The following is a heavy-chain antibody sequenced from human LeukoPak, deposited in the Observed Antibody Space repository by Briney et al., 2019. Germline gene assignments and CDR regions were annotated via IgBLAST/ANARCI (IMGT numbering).Heavy chain of an antibody. CDR2: ISKYAGDT. Sequence: ISYMSWVGQGPGQELEGIGFISKYAGDTYYAQKFQGRVTVTTDTSSSTAYMELRSLRSDDTAVYYCARDFWNFDDSRGYYRDFDSWGQGTLVTVSS. V-gene: IGHV1-18*01. J-gene: IGHJ5*01. CDR1: ISY. CDR3: ARDFWNFDDSRGYYRDFDS. D-gene: IGHD3-22*01.